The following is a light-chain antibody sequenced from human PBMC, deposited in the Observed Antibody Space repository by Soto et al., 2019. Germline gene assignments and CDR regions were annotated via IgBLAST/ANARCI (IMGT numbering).Light chain of an antibody. V-gene: IGLV1-44*01. CDR1: NSNIGSNP. CDR3: AAWDDRLRGPV. CDR2: SNN. Sequence: QSVLTQPPSASGTPGQSVTISCSGGNSNIGSNPVNWYQQLPGTAPKLLIHSNNQRPSGVPDRLSGSKSGTSASLAISGLQSEDEADYYCAAWDDRLRGPVFGGGTKVTVL. J-gene: IGLJ2*01.